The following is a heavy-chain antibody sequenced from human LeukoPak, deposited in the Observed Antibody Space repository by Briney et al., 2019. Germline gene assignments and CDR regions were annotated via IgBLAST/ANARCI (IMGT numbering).Heavy chain of an antibody. CDR2: INPNSGGT. V-gene: IGHV1-2*02. J-gene: IGHJ3*02. CDR3: ARTIYYYDSSSFDI. Sequence: EASVKVSCKASGYTFTGYYMHWVRQAPGQGLEWMGWINPNSGGTNYAQKFQGRVTMTRDTSISTAYMELSRLRSDDTAVYYCARTIYYYDSSSFDIWGQGTMVTVSS. D-gene: IGHD3-22*01. CDR1: GYTFTGYY.